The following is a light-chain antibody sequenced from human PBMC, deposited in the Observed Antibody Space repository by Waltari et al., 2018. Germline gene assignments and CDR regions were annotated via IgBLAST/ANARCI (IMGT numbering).Light chain of an antibody. CDR3: QQYYEWQT. V-gene: IGKV3D-15*01. Sequence: EIVMTQSPAVLSASPGQRATLSCRASETVTSHLAWYQQNPGQAPRLLIYDVSTRAAGIPARFSGSGSETEFTLTVTSLQSEDCAVYYCQQYYEWQTFGPGTKVEIK. J-gene: IGKJ1*01. CDR1: ETVTSH. CDR2: DVS.